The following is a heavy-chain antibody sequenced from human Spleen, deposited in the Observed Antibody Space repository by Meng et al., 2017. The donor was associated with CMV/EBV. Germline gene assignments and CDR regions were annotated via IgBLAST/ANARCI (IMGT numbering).Heavy chain of an antibody. CDR3: ARVAVCRSTSCYGLVYFDY. J-gene: IGHJ4*02. CDR2: INWSGGST. CDR1: FDDYG. D-gene: IGHD2-2*01. V-gene: IGHV3-20*03. Sequence: FDDYGMSWVSQVPGKGLECVSGINWSGGSTTYVDSVRGRFTISRDNAKNSLYLQMNSLRAEDTALYYCARVAVCRSTSCYGLVYFDYWGQGTLVTVSS.